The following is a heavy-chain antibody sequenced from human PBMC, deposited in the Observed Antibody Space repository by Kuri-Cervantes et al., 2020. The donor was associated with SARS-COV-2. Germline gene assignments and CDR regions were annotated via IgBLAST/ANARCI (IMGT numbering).Heavy chain of an antibody. Sequence: GESLKISCAASGFTSSSYAMSWVRQAPGKGLEWVSAISGSGGSTYYADSVKGRFTISRDNSKNTLYLQMNSLRAEDTAVYYCARVSGSYSSPIDYWGQGTLVTVSS. D-gene: IGHD1-26*01. CDR3: ARVSGSYSSPIDY. CDR1: GFTSSSYA. J-gene: IGHJ4*02. CDR2: ISGSGGST. V-gene: IGHV3-23*01.